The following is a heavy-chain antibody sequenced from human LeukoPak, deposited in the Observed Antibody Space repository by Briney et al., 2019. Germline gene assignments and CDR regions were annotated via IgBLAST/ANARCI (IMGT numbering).Heavy chain of an antibody. CDR2: INHSGST. J-gene: IGHJ4*02. D-gene: IGHD6-13*01. CDR3: ARLKVAAAGIWGRPEPAHAKYYFDY. V-gene: IGHV4-34*01. CDR1: GGSFSGYY. Sequence: SETLSLTCAVYGGSFSGYYWSWIRQPPGKGLEWIGEINHSGSTNYNPSLKSRVTISVDTSKNQFSLKLSSVTAADTAVYYCARLKVAAAGIWGRPEPAHAKYYFDYWGQGTLVTVSS.